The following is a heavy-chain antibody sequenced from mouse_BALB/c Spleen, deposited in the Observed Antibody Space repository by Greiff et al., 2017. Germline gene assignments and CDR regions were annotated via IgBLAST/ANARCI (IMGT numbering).Heavy chain of an antibody. CDR1: GFTFSSYT. V-gene: IGHV5-6-4*01. J-gene: IGHJ2*01. D-gene: IGHD4-1*01. CDR2: ISSGGSYT. CDR3: TRDQNWVDY. Sequence: EVQGVESGGGLVKPGGSLKLSCAASGFTFSSYTMSWVRQTPEKRLEWVATISSGGSYTYYPDSVKGRFTISRDNAKNTLYLQMSSLKSEDTAMYYCTRDQNWVDYWGQGTTLTVSS.